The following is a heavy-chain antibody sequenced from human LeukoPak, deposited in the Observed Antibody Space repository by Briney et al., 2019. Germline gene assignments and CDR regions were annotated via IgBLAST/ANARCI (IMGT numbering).Heavy chain of an antibody. D-gene: IGHD1-7*01. CDR3: ARGRDRRAKTTPFDL. J-gene: IGHJ3*01. V-gene: IGHV4-30-4*01. CDR1: GASITSGNYL. Sequence: SQTLSLTCTVAGASITSGNYLWTWVRQAPGTGLEWIGYIYYSGSTYYDASLKSRSTISLDSSKYQLSLRLTSVTDADTAVYFCARGRDRRAKTTPFDLWGQGRMVNVVS. CDR2: IYYSGST.